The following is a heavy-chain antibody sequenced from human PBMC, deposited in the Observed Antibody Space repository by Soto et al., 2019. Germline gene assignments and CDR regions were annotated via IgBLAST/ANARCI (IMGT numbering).Heavy chain of an antibody. CDR3: AKDLFPSNLRFLEWLTFDY. V-gene: IGHV3-23*01. CDR1: GFTFSSYA. Sequence: GGSLRLSCAASGFTFSSYAMSWVRQAPGKGLEWVSAISGSGGSTYYADSVKGRFTISRDNSKNTLYLQMNSLRAEDTAVYYCAKDLFPSNLRFLEWLTFDYWGQGTLLTVSS. J-gene: IGHJ4*02. D-gene: IGHD3-3*01. CDR2: ISGSGGST.